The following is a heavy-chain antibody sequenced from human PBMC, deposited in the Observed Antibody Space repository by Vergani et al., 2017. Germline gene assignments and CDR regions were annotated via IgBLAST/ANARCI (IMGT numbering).Heavy chain of an antibody. J-gene: IGHJ5*02. Sequence: EVQLVESGGGLVQPGGSLRLSCAASGFTFSSYWMSWVRQAPGKGLEWVANIKQDGSEKYYVDSVKGRFTISRDNAKNSLYLQMNSLRAEDTAVYYCAREGCSCGSCYWRRYWFAPWGQGTLVTVSS. V-gene: IGHV3-7*01. D-gene: IGHD2-15*01. CDR3: AREGCSCGSCYWRRYWFAP. CDR1: GFTFSSYW. CDR2: IKQDGSEK.